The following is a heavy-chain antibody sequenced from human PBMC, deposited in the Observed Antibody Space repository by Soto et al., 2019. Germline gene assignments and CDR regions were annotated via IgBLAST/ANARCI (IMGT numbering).Heavy chain of an antibody. CDR2: IYYSGST. V-gene: IGHV4-30-4*01. CDR1: GGSISSGDYY. Sequence: QVQLQESGPGLVKPSQTRSLTCTVSGGSISSGDYYWSWIRQPPGKGLEWIGYIYYSGSTYYNPSLKSRVTISVDTSKNQFSLKLSSVTAADTAVYYCARALWFGELFTGWFDPWGQGTLVTVSS. CDR3: ARALWFGELFTGWFDP. D-gene: IGHD3-10*01. J-gene: IGHJ5*02.